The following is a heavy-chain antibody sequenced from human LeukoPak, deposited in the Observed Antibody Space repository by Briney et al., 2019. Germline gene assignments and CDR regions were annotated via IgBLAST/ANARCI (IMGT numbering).Heavy chain of an antibody. J-gene: IGHJ4*02. V-gene: IGHV4-39*07. D-gene: IGHD1-14*01. CDR3: ARVQVSHFDY. Sequence: SETLSLTCTVSGGSISSSSYYWGWIRQPPGEGLEWIGSIYYSGSTYYNPSLKSRVTISVDTSKNQFSLKLSYVTAADTAVYYCARVQVSHFDYWGQGTLVTVSS. CDR2: IYYSGST. CDR1: GGSISSSSYY.